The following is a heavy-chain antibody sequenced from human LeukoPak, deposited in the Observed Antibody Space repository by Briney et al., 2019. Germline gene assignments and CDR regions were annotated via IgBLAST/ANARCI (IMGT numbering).Heavy chain of an antibody. J-gene: IGHJ4*02. CDR1: GGSISSYY. CDR3: ARGVRYYDWLSPHYFDY. Sequence: SETLSLTCTVSGGSISSYYWSWIRQPPGKGLEWIGYIYYSGSTNYNPSLKSRVTISVDTSKNQFSLKLSSVTAADTAVYYCARGVRYYDWLSPHYFDYWGQGTLVTVSS. D-gene: IGHD3-9*01. CDR2: IYYSGST. V-gene: IGHV4-59*01.